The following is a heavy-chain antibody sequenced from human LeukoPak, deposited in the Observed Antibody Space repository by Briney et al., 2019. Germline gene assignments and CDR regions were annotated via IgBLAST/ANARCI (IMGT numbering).Heavy chain of an antibody. CDR3: AKDAEGPLDY. Sequence: GGSLRLSCAASGFTFSSYAMSWVRQAPGKGLEWVSALSDGGRSTYYADSVKGRFTISSDNSKNTLYLQMNSLRGEDTAVYYCAKDAEGPLDYWGQGTLVTVSS. CDR2: LSDGGRST. J-gene: IGHJ4*02. CDR1: GFTFSSYA. V-gene: IGHV3-23*01. D-gene: IGHD1-14*01.